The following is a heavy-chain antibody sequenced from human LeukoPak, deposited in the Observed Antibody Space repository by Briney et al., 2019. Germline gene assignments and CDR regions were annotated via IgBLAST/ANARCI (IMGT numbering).Heavy chain of an antibody. CDR1: GFTFSSYW. V-gene: IGHV3-74*01. Sequence: PGGSLRLSCAASGFTFSSYWMHWVRQAPGKGLVWVSRINSDGSSTAYAVSVKGRFTISRDNAKNTLYLHMNSLRDEDTAVYYCAREGPDSSGYYSDYWGQGTLVTVSS. CDR2: INSDGSST. J-gene: IGHJ4*02. CDR3: AREGPDSSGYYSDY. D-gene: IGHD3-22*01.